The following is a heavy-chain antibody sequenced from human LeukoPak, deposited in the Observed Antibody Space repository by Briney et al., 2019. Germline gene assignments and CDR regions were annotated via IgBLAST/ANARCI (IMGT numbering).Heavy chain of an antibody. CDR2: IYYSGST. V-gene: IGHV4-61*01. CDR1: GGSVSSGSYY. CDR3: ARRSSSWYFDY. D-gene: IGHD6-13*01. J-gene: IGHJ4*02. Sequence: PSEALSLTCTVSGGSVSSGSYYWSSIRQPPGKGLEWIGYIYYSGSTNYNPSLKSRVTISVDTSKNQCSLKLSTVTAADTAVYYCARRSSSWYFDYWGQGTLVTVSS.